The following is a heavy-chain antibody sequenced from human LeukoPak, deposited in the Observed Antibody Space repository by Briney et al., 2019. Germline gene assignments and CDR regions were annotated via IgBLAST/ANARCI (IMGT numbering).Heavy chain of an antibody. J-gene: IGHJ4*02. CDR1: GFTFSSYS. CDR3: ARDSSYGYCSSPSCPGVIDY. D-gene: IGHD2-2*01. CDR2: ISSSSSYI. V-gene: IGHV3-21*01. Sequence: GGSLRLSCAASGFTFSSYSMNWVRQAPGKGLEWVSSISSSSSYIYYADSVKGRFTISRDNAKNSLYLQMNSLRAEDTAVYYCARDSSYGYCSSPSCPGVIDYWGQGTLVTVSS.